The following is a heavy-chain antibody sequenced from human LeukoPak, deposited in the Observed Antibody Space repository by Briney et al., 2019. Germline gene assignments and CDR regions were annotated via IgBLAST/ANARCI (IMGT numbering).Heavy chain of an antibody. CDR2: IYRSGST. CDR3: ARGFSDNWYIY. CDR1: GGSISSGGYS. V-gene: IGHV4-30-2*01. D-gene: IGHD6-13*01. J-gene: IGHJ4*02. Sequence: SETLSLTCAVSGGSISSGGYSWSWIRQPPGKGLEWIGYIYRSGSTYYNPSLKSRVTISVDRSKNQFSLKLSSVTAADTAVYYCARGFSDNWYIYWGQGTLVTVSS.